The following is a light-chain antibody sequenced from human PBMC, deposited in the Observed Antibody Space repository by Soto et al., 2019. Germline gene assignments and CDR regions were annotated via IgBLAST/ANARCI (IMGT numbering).Light chain of an antibody. Sequence: QSVLTQPPSASGTPGQSVTISCSGSWSNIGTNIVSWYQQFHGMAPKLLIYSSNQRPLGVPARFSGSKSDTAASLAISGLQSEDEAHYYCATWDDSLNGWGFGGGTKLTVL. CDR2: SSN. V-gene: IGLV1-44*01. CDR1: WSNIGTNI. CDR3: ATWDDSLNGWG. J-gene: IGLJ2*01.